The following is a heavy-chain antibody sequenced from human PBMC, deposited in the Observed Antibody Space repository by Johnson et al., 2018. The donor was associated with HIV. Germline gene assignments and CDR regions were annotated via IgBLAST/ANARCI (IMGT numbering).Heavy chain of an antibody. D-gene: IGHD6-19*01. CDR2: INWNGGST. Sequence: VQLVESGGNLIQPGGSLRLSCAASEFSFSTYAMHWVRQAPGKGLECVSGINWNGGSTGYVDSVKGRFTISRDNAKNSLYLQMNNLRPDDTAIYYCARAMEQWLNYVPLDVWGQGTMVTVSS. CDR1: EFSFSTYA. J-gene: IGHJ3*01. V-gene: IGHV3-20*04. CDR3: ARAMEQWLNYVPLDV.